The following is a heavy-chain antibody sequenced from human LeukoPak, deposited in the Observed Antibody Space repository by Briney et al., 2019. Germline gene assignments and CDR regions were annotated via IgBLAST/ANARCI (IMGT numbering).Heavy chain of an antibody. Sequence: PGGSLRLSCAASGFTFSSYGMSWVRQAPGKGLEWVAFIRYDGSNKYYADSVKGRFTISRDNSKNTLYLQMNSLRAEDTAVYYCAKTTKDSSGYLDYWGQGTLVTVSS. CDR3: AKTTKDSSGYLDY. D-gene: IGHD3-22*01. CDR2: IRYDGSNK. V-gene: IGHV3-30*02. J-gene: IGHJ4*02. CDR1: GFTFSSYG.